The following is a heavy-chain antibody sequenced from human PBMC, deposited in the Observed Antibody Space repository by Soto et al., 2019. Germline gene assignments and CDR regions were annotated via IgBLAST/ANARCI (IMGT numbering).Heavy chain of an antibody. CDR3: ARANIVAVVADTGNAFDI. CDR1: GGSITNGDYF. Sequence: SETLSLTCTVSGGSITNGDYFWNWIRQSPGKGLEWIGFIYHTGTTYYNPSLRSRVSMSVDTSKNQFSLTVNSVTATDTGVYYCARANIVAVVADTGNAFDIWGQGTTVTLSS. CDR2: IYHTGTT. D-gene: IGHD2-15*01. V-gene: IGHV4-30-4*01. J-gene: IGHJ3*02.